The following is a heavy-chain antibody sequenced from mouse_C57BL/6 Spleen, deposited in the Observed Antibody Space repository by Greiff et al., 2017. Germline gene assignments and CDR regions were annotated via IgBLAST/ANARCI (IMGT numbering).Heavy chain of an antibody. J-gene: IGHJ3*01. CDR3: ARPLYYSNYVFAY. V-gene: IGHV1-53*01. CDR1: GYTFTSYW. CDR2: INPSNGGT. D-gene: IGHD2-5*01. Sequence: QVQLQQSGTELVKPGASVKLSCKASGYTFTSYWMHWVKLRPGPGLEWIGNINPSNGGTNYNEKFKSKATLTVDKSSSTAYMQLSSLTSEDSAVYYCARPLYYSNYVFAYWGQGTLVTVSA.